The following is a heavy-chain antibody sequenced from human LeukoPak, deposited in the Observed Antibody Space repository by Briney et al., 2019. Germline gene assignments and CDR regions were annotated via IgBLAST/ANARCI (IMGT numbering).Heavy chain of an antibody. V-gene: IGHV3-7*01. J-gene: IGHJ4*02. D-gene: IGHD6-19*01. Sequence: QPGRSLRLSCAASGFTFSSYWMSWVRQAPGKGLEWVANIKQDGSEKYYVDSVKGRFTISRDNAKNSLYLQMNSLRAEDTAVYYCARERRRDGWYGDYFDYWGQGTLVTVSS. CDR3: ARERRRDGWYGDYFDY. CDR2: IKQDGSEK. CDR1: GFTFSSYW.